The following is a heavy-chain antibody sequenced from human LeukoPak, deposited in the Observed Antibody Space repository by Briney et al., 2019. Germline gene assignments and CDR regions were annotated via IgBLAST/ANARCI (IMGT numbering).Heavy chain of an antibody. V-gene: IGHV3-48*04. CDR1: GFSFSSYS. CDR3: ARAEK. J-gene: IGHJ4*02. Sequence: GGSLRLSCAASGFSFSSYSMNWVRQAPGKGLEWISYITRDSGIISYADSVKGRFTISRDNAKNSLFLQMNSLRAEDTAVYYCARAEKWGQGTLVTVSS. CDR2: ITRDSGII.